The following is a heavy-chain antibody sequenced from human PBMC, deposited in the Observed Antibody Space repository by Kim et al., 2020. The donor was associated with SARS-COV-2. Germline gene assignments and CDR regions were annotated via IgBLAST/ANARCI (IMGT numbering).Heavy chain of an antibody. CDR1: GFTFSSYA. CDR3: ARPQVALGWFGELFDY. V-gene: IGHV3-30*04. CDR2: ISYDGSNK. Sequence: GGSLRLSCAASGFTFSSYAMHWVRQAPGKGLEWVAVISYDGSNKYYADSVKGRFTISRDNSKNTLYLQMNSLRAEDTAVYYCARPQVALGWFGELFDYWGQGTLVAVSS. D-gene: IGHD3-10*01. J-gene: IGHJ4*02.